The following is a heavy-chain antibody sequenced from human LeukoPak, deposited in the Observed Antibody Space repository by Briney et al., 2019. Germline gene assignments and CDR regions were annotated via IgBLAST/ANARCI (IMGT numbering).Heavy chain of an antibody. CDR3: ARDLAYYGMDV. V-gene: IGHV3-21*01. CDR1: GFTFSSYS. Sequence: GGSLRLSCAAPGFTFSSYSMNWVRQAPGKGLEWVSSISSSSSYIYYADSVKGRFAISRDNAKNSLYLQMNSLRAEDTAVYYCARDLAYYGMDVWGQGTTVTVSS. J-gene: IGHJ6*02. CDR2: ISSSSSYI.